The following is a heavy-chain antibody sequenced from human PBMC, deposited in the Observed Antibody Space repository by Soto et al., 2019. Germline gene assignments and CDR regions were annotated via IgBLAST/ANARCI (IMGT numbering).Heavy chain of an antibody. J-gene: IGHJ4*02. D-gene: IGHD1-26*01. Sequence: PSETLSLTCTVSGGSISSDNHFWTWIRQPPGKGLEWIGSVHYTGTTYYSPSLKSRVTISVDRSKNQFSLKLSSVTAADTAVYYCARGLITGSQYSGGWYYFDSWGQGTQVTVSS. V-gene: IGHV4-39*01. CDR1: GGSISSDNHF. CDR2: VHYTGTT. CDR3: ARGLITGSQYSGGWYYFDS.